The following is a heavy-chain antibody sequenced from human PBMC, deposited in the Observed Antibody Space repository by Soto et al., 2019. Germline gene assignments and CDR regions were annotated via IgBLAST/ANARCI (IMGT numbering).Heavy chain of an antibody. CDR1: GFTFSSYG. Sequence: GGSVRLSCAASGFTFSSYGMHWVRQAPGKGLEWVAVISYDGSNKYYADSVKGRFTISRDNSKNTLYLQMNSLRAEDTAVYYCAKVVWYSSSGPAYYYYYSGMDVGGKGTTVTVSS. CDR3: AKVVWYSSSGPAYYYYYSGMDV. J-gene: IGHJ6*04. D-gene: IGHD6-13*01. V-gene: IGHV3-30*18. CDR2: ISYDGSNK.